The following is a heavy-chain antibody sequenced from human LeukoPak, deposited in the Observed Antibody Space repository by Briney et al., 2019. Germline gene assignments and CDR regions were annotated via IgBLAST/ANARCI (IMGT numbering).Heavy chain of an antibody. CDR3: ARLRPPDYDFWSGYSGGNYFDY. CDR1: GYSFTSYW. Sequence: GESLKISCKGSGYSFTSYWIGWVRQMPGKGLEWMGIIYPGDSDTRYSPSFQGQVTISADKSISTAYLQWSSLKASDTAMYYCARLRPPDYDFWSGYSGGNYFDYWGQGTLVTVSS. V-gene: IGHV5-51*01. CDR2: IYPGDSDT. D-gene: IGHD3-3*01. J-gene: IGHJ4*02.